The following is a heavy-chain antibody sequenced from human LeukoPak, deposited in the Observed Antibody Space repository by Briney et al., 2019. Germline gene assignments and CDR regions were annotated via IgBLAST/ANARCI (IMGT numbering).Heavy chain of an antibody. CDR1: GYSFTSYW. J-gene: IGHJ4*02. CDR2: IYPGDSDT. Sequence: GESLKISCKGSGYSFTSYWIGWVRQMPGKGLEWMGIIYPGDSDTRYSPSFQGQVTISADKSISTAYLQWSSLKPSATPMYHSARPTREMATITKAYYFDYWGQGTLVTVSS. D-gene: IGHD5-24*01. V-gene: IGHV5-51*01. CDR3: ARPTREMATITKAYYFDY.